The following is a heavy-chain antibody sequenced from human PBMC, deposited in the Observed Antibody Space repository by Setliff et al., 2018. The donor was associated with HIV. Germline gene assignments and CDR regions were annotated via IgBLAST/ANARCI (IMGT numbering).Heavy chain of an antibody. CDR2: VYYSGDI. CDR1: GVSISNYY. V-gene: IGHV4-59*04. J-gene: IGHJ6*02. CDR3: ARRAESTTTCFSSWYSYDMDV. Sequence: SETLSLTCTVSGVSISNYYWNWIRQPPGKGLEWVGSVYYSGDIFYNPSLRSRVTISLDSSKNQLSLRLKSVTAADTAVYFCARRAESTTTCFSSWYSYDMDVWGQGTTVTVSS. D-gene: IGHD2-15*01.